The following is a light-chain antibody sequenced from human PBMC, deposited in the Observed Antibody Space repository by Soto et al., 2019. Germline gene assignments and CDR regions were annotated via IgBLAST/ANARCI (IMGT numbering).Light chain of an antibody. CDR2: DAS. CDR1: QSVSSY. CDR3: QQRSNRPFT. Sequence: EIVLTQSPATLSLSPGERAALSCRASQSVSSYLAWYQQKPGQAPTLLIYDASKRATGIPARFSGSGSGTDFTLTFSSLEPEDFAVYYCQQRSNRPFTFGGRTKVPIK. V-gene: IGKV3-11*01. J-gene: IGKJ4*01.